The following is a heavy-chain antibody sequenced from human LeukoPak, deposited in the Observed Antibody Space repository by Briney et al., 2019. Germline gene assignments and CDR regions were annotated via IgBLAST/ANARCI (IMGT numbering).Heavy chain of an antibody. J-gene: IGHJ4*02. CDR1: GFTFSSYA. CDR3: ARDLSGPLDY. D-gene: IGHD5-12*01. Sequence: GGSLRLSYAPSGFTFSSYAMSWVRQAPGKGLEWVAVISGGGSGTYYADSVRGRFTISRDNSKNTLYLQMNSLRAEDTAVYYCARDLSGPLDYWGQGTLVTVSS. CDR2: ISGGGSGT. V-gene: IGHV3-23*01.